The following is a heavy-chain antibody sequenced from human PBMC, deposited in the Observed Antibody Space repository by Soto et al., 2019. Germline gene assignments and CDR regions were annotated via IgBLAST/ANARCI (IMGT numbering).Heavy chain of an antibody. CDR1: GFTFDACS. J-gene: IGHJ5*02. CDR2: ISWDSGTI. D-gene: IGHD5-12*01. V-gene: IGHV3-9*01. Sequence: EVQLVESGGGLVQPGKSLRLSCVASGFTFDACSMHWVRQAPGKGLEWVSGISWDSGTIGYADSVKGRFSISRDGAKNSLYLQMNSRRVEDAALYYCVQGRYPTMASPLDHWGQGTLVTVSS. CDR3: VQGRYPTMASPLDH.